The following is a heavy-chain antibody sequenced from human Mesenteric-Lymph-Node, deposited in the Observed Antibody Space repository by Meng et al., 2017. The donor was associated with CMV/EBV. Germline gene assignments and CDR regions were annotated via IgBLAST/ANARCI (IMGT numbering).Heavy chain of an antibody. Sequence: SGYTFTSYWIAWVRQMPVKDLEWMGIIYPDDSDTRYSPSCQGQVTISADKSISTAYLRWSSLKASDTAIYYCAICYNSYYYYAMDVWGQGTTVTVSS. CDR1: GYTFTSYW. CDR2: IYPDDSDT. V-gene: IGHV5-51*01. CDR3: AICYNSYYYYAMDV. D-gene: IGHD5-24*01. J-gene: IGHJ6*02.